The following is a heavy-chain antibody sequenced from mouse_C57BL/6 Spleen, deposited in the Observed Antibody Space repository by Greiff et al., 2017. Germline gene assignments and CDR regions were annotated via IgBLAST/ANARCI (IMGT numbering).Heavy chain of an antibody. CDR2: IHPNSGST. D-gene: IGHD1-1*01. Sequence: QVQLKQPGAELVKPGASVKLSCKASGYTFTSYWMHWVKQRPGQGLEWIGMIHPNSGSTNYNEKFKSKATLTVDKSSSTAYMQLSSLTSEDSAVYYCAREGTTVVVDYWGQGTLVTVSA. V-gene: IGHV1-64*01. CDR3: AREGTTVVVDY. J-gene: IGHJ3*01. CDR1: GYTFTSYW.